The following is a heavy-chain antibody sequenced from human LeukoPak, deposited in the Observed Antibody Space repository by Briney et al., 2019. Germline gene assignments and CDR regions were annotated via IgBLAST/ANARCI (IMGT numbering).Heavy chain of an antibody. Sequence: SETLSLTCTVSGGSISSYYWSWIRQPAGKGLEWIGRIYTSGSTNYNPSPKSRVTISVDTSKNQFSLKMSCVTAADTAVYYCARDVSFEQLGNWFDPWGQGTLVTVSS. J-gene: IGHJ5*02. CDR1: GGSISSYY. CDR3: ARDVSFEQLGNWFDP. D-gene: IGHD6-13*01. CDR2: IYTSGST. V-gene: IGHV4-4*07.